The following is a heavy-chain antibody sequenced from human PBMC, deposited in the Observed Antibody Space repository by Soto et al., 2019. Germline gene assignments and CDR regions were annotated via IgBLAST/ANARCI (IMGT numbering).Heavy chain of an antibody. CDR1: GFTFSHHY. V-gene: IGHV3-23*01. CDR2: ISGSGDRT. CDR3: ARETGITMSNQNSLYFDY. J-gene: IGHJ4*02. D-gene: IGHD3-10*02. Sequence: GGSLRLSCAASGFTFSHHYMSWVRQAPGKGLEWVSAISGSGDRTHYADSVKGRFTISRDNAKNSLYLQMNSLRDEDTAVYYCARETGITMSNQNSLYFDYWGQGTLVTVSS.